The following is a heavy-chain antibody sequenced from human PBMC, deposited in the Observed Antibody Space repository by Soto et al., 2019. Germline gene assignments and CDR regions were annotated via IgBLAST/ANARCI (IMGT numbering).Heavy chain of an antibody. J-gene: IGHJ4*02. CDR2: MDSNRGNT. Sequence: QVQLVQSGGEVKKPGASVKVSCKASGSTFTSYDINWVRQATGQGLEWMGWMDSNRGNTGYAQKFKGRVTMTRNTAISTASMELSSLRTDDTAVYYCARACGDLDFGYWGQGTLVTVSS. CDR3: ARACGDLDFGY. V-gene: IGHV1-8*01. D-gene: IGHD4-17*01. CDR1: GSTFTSYD.